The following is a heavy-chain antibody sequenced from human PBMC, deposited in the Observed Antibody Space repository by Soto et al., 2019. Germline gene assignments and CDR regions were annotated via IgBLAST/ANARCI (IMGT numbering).Heavy chain of an antibody. CDR1: GGSISTSSYY. CDR2: IYYSGNT. D-gene: IGHD3-16*02. Sequence: TLSLTCTVSGGSISTSSYYWGWIRQPPGKGLEWIGSIYYSGNTYCSPSLKSRVTISVDTSKNQFSLKLSSVTAADTAVYYCAGGRVDVSSTDYWGRGTLVTVSS. V-gene: IGHV4-39*01. CDR3: AGGRVDVSSTDY. J-gene: IGHJ4*02.